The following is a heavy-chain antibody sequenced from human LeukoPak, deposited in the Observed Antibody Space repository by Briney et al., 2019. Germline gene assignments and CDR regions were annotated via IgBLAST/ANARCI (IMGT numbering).Heavy chain of an antibody. V-gene: IGHV3-15*07. CDR3: TTGYNWNDVGYFDY. CDR1: GFTFSNAW. D-gene: IGHD1-20*01. CDR2: IKSKTDGGTT. J-gene: IGHJ4*02. Sequence: GGSLRLSCAASGFTFSNAWMNWVRQAPGKGLEWVGRIKSKTDGGTTDYAAPVKGRFTISRDDSKNTLYLQMNSLKTEDTAVYYCTTGYNWNDVGYFDYWGQGTLVTVSS.